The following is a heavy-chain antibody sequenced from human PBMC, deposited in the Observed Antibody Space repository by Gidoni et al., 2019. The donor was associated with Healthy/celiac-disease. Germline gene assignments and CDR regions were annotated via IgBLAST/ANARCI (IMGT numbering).Heavy chain of an antibody. CDR3: ARTPGDYYYYYGMDV. CDR2: IYYSGST. V-gene: IGHV4-39*01. J-gene: IGHJ6*02. Sequence: WIGSIYYSGSTYYNPSLKSRVTISVDTSKNQFSLKLSSVTAADTAVYYCARTPGDYYYYYGMDVWGQGTTVTVSS. D-gene: IGHD3-10*01.